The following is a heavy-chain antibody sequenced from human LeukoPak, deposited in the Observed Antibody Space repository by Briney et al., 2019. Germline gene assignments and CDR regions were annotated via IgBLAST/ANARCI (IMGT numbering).Heavy chain of an antibody. CDR2: ISGSGGNT. CDR3: ARRANYYESSGYYDLAFDI. V-gene: IGHV3-23*01. J-gene: IGHJ3*02. CDR1: GFTFSSYG. Sequence: GGSLRLSCAASGFTFSSYGMSWVRQAPGKGLEWVSVISGSGGNTYYADSVKGRFTISRDNSKNTLYLQMNSLRAEDTAVYYCARRANYYESSGYYDLAFDIWGQGTMVTVSS. D-gene: IGHD3-22*01.